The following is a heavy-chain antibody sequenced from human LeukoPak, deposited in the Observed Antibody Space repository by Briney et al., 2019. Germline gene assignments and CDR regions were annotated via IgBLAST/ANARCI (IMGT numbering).Heavy chain of an antibody. J-gene: IGHJ4*02. V-gene: IGHV4-59*01. Sequence: SSETLSLTCTVSGGSISSYYWSWIRQPPGKGLEWIGYIYYSGSTNYNPSLKSRVTISVKTSKNQFSLKLRSVTAADTAVYYCARVTGYTIEDYFDYWGQGTLVTVSS. CDR2: IYYSGST. D-gene: IGHD3-9*01. CDR3: ARVTGYTIEDYFDY. CDR1: GGSISSYY.